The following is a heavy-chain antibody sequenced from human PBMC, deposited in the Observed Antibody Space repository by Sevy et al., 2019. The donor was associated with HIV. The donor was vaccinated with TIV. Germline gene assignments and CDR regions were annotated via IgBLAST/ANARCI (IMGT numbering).Heavy chain of an antibody. D-gene: IGHD5-18*01. CDR3: ARARRVTTVYYYYGMDV. J-gene: IGHJ6*02. V-gene: IGHV1-2*02. CDR2: INPKNDVT. Sequence: ASVKVSCKASGYSFTDYYMHWVRQAPGQGLEWMTWINPKNDVTNYAQKFQGRVTMTRDTSTSTAYMELTRLRSDDTAVYYCARARRVTTVYYYYGMDVWGQWTTVTASS. CDR1: GYSFTDYY.